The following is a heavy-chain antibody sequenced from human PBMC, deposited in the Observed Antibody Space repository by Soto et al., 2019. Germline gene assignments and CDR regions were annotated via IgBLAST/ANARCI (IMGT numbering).Heavy chain of an antibody. J-gene: IGHJ1*01. V-gene: IGHV3-23*01. Sequence: EVQLLESGGGLVQPGGSLRLSCAASGFTFSSYAMSWVRQAPGKGLEWVSAISGSGDITYYADSVKGRFTISRDNSKNKLYLQMNSLRGEDTAVYHCAKSLYSRSPDVIQHWGQGTLVTVSS. D-gene: IGHD6-13*01. CDR2: ISGSGDIT. CDR3: AKSLYSRSPDVIQH. CDR1: GFTFSSYA.